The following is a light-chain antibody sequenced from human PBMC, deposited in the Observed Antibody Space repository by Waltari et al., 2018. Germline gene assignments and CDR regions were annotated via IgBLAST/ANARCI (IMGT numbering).Light chain of an antibody. Sequence: QSALTQPPSASGSPGQSVTIPCTGTSSDVGNYNHVSWYQQHPGKAPKLIIYEVSNRPSGVPDRFSGSKSGTTASLTVSGLQTEDEADYYCISYAGTNIHYVFGTGTKVTVL. J-gene: IGLJ1*01. CDR2: EVS. CDR3: ISYAGTNIHYV. V-gene: IGLV2-8*01. CDR1: SSDVGNYNH.